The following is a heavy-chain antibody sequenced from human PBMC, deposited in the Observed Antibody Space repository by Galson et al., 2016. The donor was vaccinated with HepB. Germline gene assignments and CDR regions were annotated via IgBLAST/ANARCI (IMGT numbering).Heavy chain of an antibody. CDR1: RYTFTTYW. V-gene: IGHV1-46*01. CDR3: ARPFYGEYYYFDY. D-gene: IGHD4-17*01. Sequence: SVKVSCKASRYTFTTYWVHWVRQAPGQGLEWVGVINPSGGGTSYAQKFQGRVSMTSDTSTSTVYMQLISLRSEDTAVYYCARPFYGEYYYFDYWGQETLVIVSS. J-gene: IGHJ4*02. CDR2: INPSGGGT.